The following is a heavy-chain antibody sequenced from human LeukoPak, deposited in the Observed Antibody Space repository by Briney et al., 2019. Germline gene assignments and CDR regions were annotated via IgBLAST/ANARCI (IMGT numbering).Heavy chain of an antibody. V-gene: IGHV4-30-4*08. J-gene: IGHJ4*02. CDR1: GGSISSGDYY. CDR2: IYYSGST. Sequence: PSQTLSLTCTVSGGSISSGDYYWSWIRQPPGKGLEWIGYIYYSGSTNYNPSLKSRVTISVDTSKNQFSLKLSSVTAADTAVYYCARETVGAPLVDYWGQGTLVTVSS. D-gene: IGHD1-26*01. CDR3: ARETVGAPLVDY.